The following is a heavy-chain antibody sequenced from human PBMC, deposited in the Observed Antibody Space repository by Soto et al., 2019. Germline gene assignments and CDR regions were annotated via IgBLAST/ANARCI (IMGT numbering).Heavy chain of an antibody. D-gene: IGHD6-19*01. V-gene: IGHV3-23*01. CDR3: VKVVPGIAVAGTGYFQH. J-gene: IGHJ1*01. CDR1: GFTFSNYA. Sequence: PGGSLRLSCAASGFTFSNYAMSWVRQAPGKGQERVSGISGSGDSTYYADSVKGRFTISRDNSKNTLYLQMNSLRAEDTAVYYCVKVVPGIAVAGTGYFQHWGQGTLVTVSS. CDR2: ISGSGDST.